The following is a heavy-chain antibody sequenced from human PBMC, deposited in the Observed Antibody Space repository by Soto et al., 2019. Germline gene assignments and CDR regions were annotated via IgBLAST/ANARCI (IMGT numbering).Heavy chain of an antibody. CDR1: GGSISSGGYS. J-gene: IGHJ3*02. V-gene: IGHV4-30-2*01. Sequence: SETLSLTCAVSGGSISSGGYSWSWIRQPPGKGLEWIGYIYHSGSTYYNTSLKSRVTLSVDRSKNQFSLKLSSVTAADTAVYYCARTPDIWGQGTMVT. CDR3: ARTPDI. CDR2: IYHSGST.